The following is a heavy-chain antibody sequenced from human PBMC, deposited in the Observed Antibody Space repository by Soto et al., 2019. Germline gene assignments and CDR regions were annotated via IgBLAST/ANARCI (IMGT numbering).Heavy chain of an antibody. J-gene: IGHJ4*02. Sequence: QVQLVESGGGVVQPGRSLRLSCAASGFPFSSYGMHWVRQAPGKGLDWVALISYDGSNKYYADSVKGRFTISRDNSKHTLYLEMRRLRVEDTAVYYCAGGQYYFDYCGQGTLVSVSS. D-gene: IGHD2-15*01. CDR2: ISYDGSNK. CDR1: GFPFSSYG. V-gene: IGHV3-30*03. CDR3: AGGQYYFDY.